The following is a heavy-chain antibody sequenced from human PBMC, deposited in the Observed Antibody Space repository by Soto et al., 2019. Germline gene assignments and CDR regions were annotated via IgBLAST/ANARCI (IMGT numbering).Heavy chain of an antibody. D-gene: IGHD5-18*01. CDR1: GFTFSSYA. V-gene: IGHV3-23*01. J-gene: IGHJ4*02. CDR3: AKGLLLGYCYGNNRFDY. CDR2: ISGSGGST. Sequence: GWSLILPCAASGFTFSSYAMSWVRQAPGKALEWVSAISGSGGSTYYADSVKGRFTLSRDNSKNPLYLQMNSLRAEDTAVYNCAKGLLLGYCYGNNRFDYWGQGTLVTVSS.